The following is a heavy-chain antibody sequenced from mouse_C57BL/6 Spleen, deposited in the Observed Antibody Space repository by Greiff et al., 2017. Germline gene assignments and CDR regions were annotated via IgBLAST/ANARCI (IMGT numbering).Heavy chain of an antibody. D-gene: IGHD1-1*01. V-gene: IGHV14-4*01. J-gene: IGHJ1*03. CDR3: TTFITTVVATDWYFDV. CDR1: GFNIKDDY. CDR2: IDPENGDT. Sequence: EVQLKESGAELVRPGASVKLSCTASGFNIKDDYMHWVKQRPEQGLEWIGWIDPENGDTEYASKFQGKATLTADTSSNTAYLQLSSLTSEDTAVYYCTTFITTVVATDWYFDVWGTGTTVTVSS.